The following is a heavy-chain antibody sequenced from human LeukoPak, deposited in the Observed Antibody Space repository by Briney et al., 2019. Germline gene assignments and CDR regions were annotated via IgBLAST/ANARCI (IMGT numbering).Heavy chain of an antibody. CDR3: TVPYYYYGMDV. D-gene: IGHD2-2*01. Sequence: GGSLRLSCAASGFTFSNAWMKSKTDGGTTDYAAPVKGRFTISRDDSKNTLYLQMNSPKTEDTAVYYCTVPYYYYGMDVWGKGTTVTVSS. CDR2: SKTDGGTT. J-gene: IGHJ6*04. CDR1: GFTFSNAW. V-gene: IGHV3-15*01.